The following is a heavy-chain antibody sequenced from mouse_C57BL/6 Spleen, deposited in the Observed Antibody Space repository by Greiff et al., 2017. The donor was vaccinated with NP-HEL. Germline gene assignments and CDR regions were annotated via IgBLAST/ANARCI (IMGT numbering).Heavy chain of an antibody. D-gene: IGHD2-3*01. V-gene: IGHV5-17*01. CDR3: GRRDGYCVFDY. CDR2: ISSGSSTI. J-gene: IGHJ2*01. Sequence: EVHLVESGGGLVKPGGSLKLSCAASGFTFSDYGMHWVRQAPERGLEWVAYISSGSSTIYYADTVKGRFTISRDNAKNTLFLQMTSLMSEDTAMYYCGRRDGYCVFDYWGQGTTLTVAS. CDR1: GFTFSDYG.